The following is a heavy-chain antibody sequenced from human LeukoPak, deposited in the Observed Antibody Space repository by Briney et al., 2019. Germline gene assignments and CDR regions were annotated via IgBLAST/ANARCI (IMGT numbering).Heavy chain of an antibody. Sequence: ASVKVSCKASGYTFSAYNIHWVRQAPGHGLAWMGWINPNNGDTVYAQRFQGRVTMTRDTSISTAYMELTGLSFDDTAVYYCARFLFGTKFYFDFWGQGTLVTVSS. CDR2: INPNNGDT. J-gene: IGHJ4*02. CDR3: ARFLFGTKFYFDF. CDR1: GYTFSAYN. V-gene: IGHV1-2*02. D-gene: IGHD1-7*01.